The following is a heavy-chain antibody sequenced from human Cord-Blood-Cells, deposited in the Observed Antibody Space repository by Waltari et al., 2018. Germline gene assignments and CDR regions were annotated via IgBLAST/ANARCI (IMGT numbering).Heavy chain of an antibody. V-gene: IGHV1-69*01. CDR1: GGTFSSYA. D-gene: IGHD3-22*01. CDR3: ASHYDSSGYYYYYGMDV. Sequence: QVQLVQSGAAVKKPGSSVKVSCKASGGTFSSYAISWVRQAPGQGLEWMGGIIPIFGTANYEQKFQGRVTITADESTSTAYMELSSLRSEDTAVYYCASHYDSSGYYYYYGMDVWGQGTTVTVSS. J-gene: IGHJ6*02. CDR2: IIPIFGTA.